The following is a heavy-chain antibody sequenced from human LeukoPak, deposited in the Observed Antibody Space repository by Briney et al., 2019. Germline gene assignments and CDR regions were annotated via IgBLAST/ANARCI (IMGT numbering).Heavy chain of an antibody. CDR3: ARDVIDY. CDR2: IIASGDSA. CDR1: GFSFSTVP. Sequence: GGSLRLSCEASGFSFSTVPMSWVRQVPRKGLECVSYIIASGDSAYYADSVRGRFTISRDNSKNTLYLQMNSLRAEDTAVYYCARDVIDYWGQGTLVTVSS. V-gene: IGHV3-23*01. J-gene: IGHJ4*02.